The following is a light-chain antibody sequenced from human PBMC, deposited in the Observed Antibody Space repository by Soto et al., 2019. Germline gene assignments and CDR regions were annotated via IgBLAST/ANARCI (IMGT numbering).Light chain of an antibody. J-gene: IGLJ3*02. CDR3: AAYTGNWNGPV. Sequence: QSALTQPPSASGTLGQRVSISCSGDSSTFANNYVHWYQHLPGAAPKLLIYRSDQRPSGVPERFSGSKSGTSAFLTISGLRPEDEAHYYCAAYTGNWNGPVFGGGTKLTVL. V-gene: IGLV1-47*01. CDR1: SSTFANNY. CDR2: RSD.